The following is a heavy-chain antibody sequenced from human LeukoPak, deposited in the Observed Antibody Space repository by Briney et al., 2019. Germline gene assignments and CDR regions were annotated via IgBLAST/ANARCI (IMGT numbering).Heavy chain of an antibody. V-gene: IGHV4-59*01. Sequence: PSETLSLTCNVSGASNKTYYWTWIRQPPGKGLEYVGYIYSRGSTNYNPSLKSRVTLSVDTSKNQFSLRLRSPTAADTAVYYCARVREGNHLHQFYLDSWGQGTLVTVSS. CDR3: ARVREGNHLHQFYLDS. CDR2: IYSRGST. J-gene: IGHJ4*02. CDR1: GASNKTYY. D-gene: IGHD1-14*01.